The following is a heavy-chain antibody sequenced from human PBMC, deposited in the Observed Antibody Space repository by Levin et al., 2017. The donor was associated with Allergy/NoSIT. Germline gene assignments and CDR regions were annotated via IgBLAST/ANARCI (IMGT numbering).Heavy chain of an antibody. D-gene: IGHD3-10*01. CDR1: GFTFSSYA. CDR3: VKESTGSGSYGFYYYYYYMDV. Sequence: GGSLRLSCSASGFTFSSYAMHWVRQAPGKGLEYVSAISSNGGSTYYADSVKGRFTISRDNSKNTLYLQTSSLRAEDTAVYYCVKESTGSGSYGFYYYYYYMDVWGKGTTVTVSS. J-gene: IGHJ6*03. CDR2: ISSNGGST. V-gene: IGHV3-64D*06.